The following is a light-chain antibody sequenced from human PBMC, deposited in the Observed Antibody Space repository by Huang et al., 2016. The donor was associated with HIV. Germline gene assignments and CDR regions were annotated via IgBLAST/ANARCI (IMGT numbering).Light chain of an antibody. CDR3: QKYDSAPRT. J-gene: IGKJ1*01. CDR2: AAS. CDR1: RDISTF. Sequence: MTQSPPSLSASIGDRVTLTCRESRDISTFLAWYQQKPGKPPRLLIYAASILHSGVPSRFSGGGSGTNFTLTVSSLQPEDVANYYCQKYDSAPRTFGQGTKLEL. V-gene: IGKV1-27*01.